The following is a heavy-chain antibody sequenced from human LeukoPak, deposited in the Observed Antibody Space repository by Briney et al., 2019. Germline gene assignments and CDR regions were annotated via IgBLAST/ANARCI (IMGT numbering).Heavy chain of an antibody. D-gene: IGHD1-26*01. CDR1: GGSISSYY. CDR3: ARDSGSFDY. J-gene: IGHJ4*02. CDR2: MYYSGST. Sequence: PSXTLSLTCTVSGGSISSYYWSWIRQPPGKGLEWIGYMYYSGSTNYNPSLKRRVTISVDTSKNQFSLKLSSVTAADTAVYYCARDSGSFDYWGQGTLVTVSS. V-gene: IGHV4-59*01.